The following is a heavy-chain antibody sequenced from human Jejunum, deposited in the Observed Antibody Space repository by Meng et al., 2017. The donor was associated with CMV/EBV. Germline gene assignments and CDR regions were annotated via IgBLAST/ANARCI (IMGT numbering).Heavy chain of an antibody. CDR2: ISYNGST. CDR3: VSVYYDRSGHNWFDP. Sequence: SFTNSGHYYWSWVRKASGKGLEWIGYISYNGSTSYSPSLKTRIDMSSDTSKAQFSLKMSSVTAADTAVYYCVSVYYDRSGHNWFDPWGRGTLVTVSS. J-gene: IGHJ5*02. V-gene: IGHV4-30-4*08. CDR1: SFTNSGHYY. D-gene: IGHD3-22*01.